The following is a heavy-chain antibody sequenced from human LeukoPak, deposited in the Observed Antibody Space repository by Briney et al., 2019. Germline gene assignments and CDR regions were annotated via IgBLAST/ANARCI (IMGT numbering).Heavy chain of an antibody. CDR2: ISYDGSYK. CDR3: AKEQGGWHNPAFEY. Sequence: GGSLRLSCAASGFTFSNYGMHWVRQAPGKGLEWVAVISYDGSYKYYAESVKGRFTISRDNSKNTLYLQMDSLRAEDTAVYYLAKEQGGWHNPAFEYWGQGTLVTVSS. D-gene: IGHD2-15*01. CDR1: GFTFSNYG. J-gene: IGHJ4*02. V-gene: IGHV3-30*18.